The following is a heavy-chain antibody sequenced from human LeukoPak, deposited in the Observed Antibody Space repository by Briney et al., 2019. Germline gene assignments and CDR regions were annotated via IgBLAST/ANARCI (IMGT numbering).Heavy chain of an antibody. CDR1: GFTFSSYG. CDR2: IRYDGSNK. V-gene: IGHV3-30*02. Sequence: GGSLRLSCAASGFTFSSYGMHWVRQAPGKGLEWVAFIRYDGSNKYYADSVKGRFTISRDNSKNTLYLQMNSLRAEDTAVYYCAKDLYYYDSSGSHYFDYWGPGTLVTVSS. CDR3: AKDLYYYDSSGSHYFDY. J-gene: IGHJ4*02. D-gene: IGHD3-22*01.